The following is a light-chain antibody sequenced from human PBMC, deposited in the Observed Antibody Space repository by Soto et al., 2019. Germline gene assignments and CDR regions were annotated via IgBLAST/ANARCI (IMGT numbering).Light chain of an antibody. V-gene: IGLV2-11*01. CDR1: SSDVGGYNY. Sequence: QSVLTQPRSVSGSPGQSVAISCTGTSSDVGGYNYVSWYQQYPGKAPKLMIYDVNKWPSGVPDRFSGSKSGNTASLTISGPQAEDEADYYCSSYAGSNTWAFGGGTKVTVL. J-gene: IGLJ3*02. CDR3: SSYAGSNTWA. CDR2: DVN.